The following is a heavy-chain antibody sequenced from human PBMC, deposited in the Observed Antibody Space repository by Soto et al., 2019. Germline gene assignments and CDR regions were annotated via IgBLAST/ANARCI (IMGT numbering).Heavy chain of an antibody. CDR3: ARQSSGWKNWFAP. CDR2: IYYSGSI. J-gene: IGHJ5*02. Sequence: PSETLSLTYSVSGGSISSSSYYWGWIRQPPGKGLEWIGSIYYSGSIYYNPSLKSRVTISVDTSNNQVSLKLSSVTAAETAVYYCARQSSGWKNWFAPWGQGTLVTVS. CDR1: GGSISSSSYY. V-gene: IGHV4-39*01. D-gene: IGHD6-19*01.